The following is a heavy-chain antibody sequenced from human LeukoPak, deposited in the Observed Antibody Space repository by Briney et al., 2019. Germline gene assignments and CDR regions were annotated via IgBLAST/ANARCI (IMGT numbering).Heavy chain of an antibody. Sequence: GGSLRLSCAASGFIVSSKYMTWVRQAPGKGLEWVSVIYTGGSTYYADSVKGRFTISRDNSKNTVYLEMNRLRAEDTAVYYCARTMVRGVKFALHDAFDIWGQGTMVTVSS. CDR2: IYTGGST. CDR3: ARTMVRGVKFALHDAFDI. D-gene: IGHD3-10*01. CDR1: GFIVSSKY. V-gene: IGHV3-53*01. J-gene: IGHJ3*02.